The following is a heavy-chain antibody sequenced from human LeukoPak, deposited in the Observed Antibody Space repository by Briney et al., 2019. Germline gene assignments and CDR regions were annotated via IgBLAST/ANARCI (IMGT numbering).Heavy chain of an antibody. D-gene: IGHD3-9*01. Sequence: PSETLSLTCAVYGGSFSGYYWSWIRQPPGKGLEWIGEINHSGSTNYNPSLKSRVTISVDASKNQFSLKLSSVTAADTAVYYCARRVSDYDILTGLFDYWGQGTLVTVSS. V-gene: IGHV4-34*01. J-gene: IGHJ4*02. CDR1: GGSFSGYY. CDR3: ARRVSDYDILTGLFDY. CDR2: INHSGST.